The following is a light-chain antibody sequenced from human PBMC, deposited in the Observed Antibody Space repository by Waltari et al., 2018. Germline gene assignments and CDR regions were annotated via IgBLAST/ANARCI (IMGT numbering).Light chain of an antibody. J-gene: IGKJ1*01. CDR1: QGISTY. CDR3: LQYNSRPWT. Sequence: DIQMTQSPSSLSASAGDTVTITCRASQGISTYLNWYQQKPGKAPKRLIYATSSLESGVPSRFSGSGSGTYFTLTISSLQPEDFATYYCLQYNSRPWTFGQGTKVEIK. CDR2: ATS. V-gene: IGKV1-17*01.